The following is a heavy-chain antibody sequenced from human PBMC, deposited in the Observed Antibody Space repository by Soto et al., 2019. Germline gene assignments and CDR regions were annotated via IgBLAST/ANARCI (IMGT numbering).Heavy chain of an antibody. CDR3: AKGAESAGGTWAFDY. J-gene: IGHJ4*02. D-gene: IGHD6-13*01. CDR2: ISYDGSNK. V-gene: IGHV3-30*18. CDR1: GFTFSSYG. Sequence: QVQLVESGGGVVQPGRSLRLSCAASGFTFSSYGMHWVRQAPGKGLEWVAVISYDGSNKYYADSVKGRFTISRDNSKNTLYLPMNSLRAEDTAVYYCAKGAESAGGTWAFDYWGQGTLVTVSS.